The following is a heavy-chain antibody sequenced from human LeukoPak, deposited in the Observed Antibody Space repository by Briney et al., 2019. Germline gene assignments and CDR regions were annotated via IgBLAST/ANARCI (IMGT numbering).Heavy chain of an antibody. CDR2: IRYDGSNK. J-gene: IGHJ4*02. CDR1: GFTFSSYG. D-gene: IGHD2-21*01. V-gene: IGHV3-30*02. Sequence: GGSLRLSCAASGFTFSSYGMHWVRQAPGKGVEWVAFIRYDGSNKYYADSVKGRFTISRDNSKNTLYLQMNSLRAEDTAVYYCARVRSMRLYYFDYWGQGTLVTVSS. CDR3: ARVRSMRLYYFDY.